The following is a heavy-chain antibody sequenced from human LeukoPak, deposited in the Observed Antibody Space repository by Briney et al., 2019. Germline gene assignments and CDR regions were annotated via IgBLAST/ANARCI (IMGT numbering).Heavy chain of an antibody. CDR2: INWKTGNG. V-gene: IGHV3-9*01. J-gene: IGHJ2*01. CDR1: GFNFDDYA. CDR3: TRRAARWQFDL. D-gene: IGHD5-24*01. Sequence: GGSLSLSCAVCGFNFDDYAMHWVRQAPGRGLEWVSGINWKTGNGIYADSVKGRFTISRDNAKNSLYLQMSSLRAEDTALYYCTRRAARWQFDLWGRGTLLTVSS.